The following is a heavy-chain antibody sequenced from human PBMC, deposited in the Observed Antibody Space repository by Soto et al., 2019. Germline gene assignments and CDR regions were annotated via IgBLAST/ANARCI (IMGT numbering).Heavy chain of an antibody. D-gene: IGHD3-10*01. CDR2: IKGDESGT. Sequence: EVQLVESGGGLVQPGGSLRLSCAASGFTFSSYWMHWVRQAPGKGLVWLSRIKGDESGTNYADSVKGRFTISRDNAKNTLYLQMNSLIAEDTAVYYCARGGLGTYLLDFWGQGTLVTVSS. CDR3: ARGGLGTYLLDF. CDR1: GFTFSSYW. V-gene: IGHV3-74*01. J-gene: IGHJ4*02.